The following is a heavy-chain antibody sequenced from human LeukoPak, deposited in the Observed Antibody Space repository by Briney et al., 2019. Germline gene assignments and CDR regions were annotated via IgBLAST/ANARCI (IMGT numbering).Heavy chain of an antibody. J-gene: IGHJ2*01. D-gene: IGHD2-2*01. CDR3: ARGPPSGYFDL. V-gene: IGHV3-30*04. CDR1: GFTFSSYA. CDR2: ISYDGNNK. Sequence: PGGSLRLSCAASGFTFSSYAMHWVRQAPGKGLEWVAVISYDGNNKYYADSVKGRFTISRDNSKNTLYLQMNSLRAKDTAVYYCARGPPSGYFDLWGRGTLVTVSS.